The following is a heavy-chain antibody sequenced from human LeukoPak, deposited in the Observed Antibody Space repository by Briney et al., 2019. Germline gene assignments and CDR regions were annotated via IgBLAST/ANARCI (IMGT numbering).Heavy chain of an antibody. CDR1: GGSISSYY. D-gene: IGHD5-24*01. CDR3: ARHDGAILVDAFDI. Sequence: SETLSLTCTVSGGSISSYYWSWIRQPPGKGLEWIGYIYYSGSTNYNPSLKSRVTMSVDTSENQFSLKLSSVTAADTAVYYCARHDGAILVDAFDIWGQGTMVTVSS. CDR2: IYYSGST. V-gene: IGHV4-59*08. J-gene: IGHJ3*02.